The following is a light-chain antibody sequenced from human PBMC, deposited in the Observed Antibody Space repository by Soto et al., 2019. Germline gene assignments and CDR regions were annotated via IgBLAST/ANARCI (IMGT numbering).Light chain of an antibody. J-gene: IGKJ1*01. CDR2: GVS. Sequence: EIVMAQSPVTLSVSPGEGATLSCRASQSVRSNLAWYQQKPGQAPRLLMYGVSTRATGMPARFSGSGSGTEFTLTISSLQSEDFAVYYCQQYHNWPRTFGQGTKVDIK. V-gene: IGKV3-15*01. CDR1: QSVRSN. CDR3: QQYHNWPRT.